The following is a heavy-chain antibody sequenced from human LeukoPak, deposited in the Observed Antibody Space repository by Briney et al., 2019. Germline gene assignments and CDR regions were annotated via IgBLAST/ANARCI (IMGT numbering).Heavy chain of an antibody. V-gene: IGHV3-66*01. J-gene: IGHJ6*02. CDR3: ARDLGYCSGGSCQAYYYGMDV. CDR1: GFTVSSNY. Sequence: PGGSLRLSCAASGFTVSSNYMSWVRQAPGKGLEWVSVIYSGGSTYYADSVKGRFTISRDNSKNTLYPQMNSLRAEDTAVYYCARDLGYCSGGSCQAYYYGMDVWGQGTTVTVSS. CDR2: IYSGGST. D-gene: IGHD2-15*01.